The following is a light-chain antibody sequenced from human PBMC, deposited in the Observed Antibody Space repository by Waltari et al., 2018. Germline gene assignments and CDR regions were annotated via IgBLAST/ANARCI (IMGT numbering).Light chain of an antibody. CDR2: EGS. Sequence: SGDQRTPGKGPKRMIYEGSKRPSGVSNRFSGSKSGNTASLTISGLQAEDEADYYCCSYAGSTRVFGGGTKLTVL. V-gene: IGLV2-23*01. CDR3: CSYAGSTRV. J-gene: IGLJ3*02.